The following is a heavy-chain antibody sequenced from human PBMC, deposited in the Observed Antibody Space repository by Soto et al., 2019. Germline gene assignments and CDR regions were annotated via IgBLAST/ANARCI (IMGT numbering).Heavy chain of an antibody. J-gene: IGHJ4*02. Sequence: PSETLSLTCAVYGGSFSGYFWSWIRQPPGKGLGWIGYIYYSGSTYYNPSLKSRVTISVDTSKNQFSLKLSSVTAADTAVYYCARXRSSSPYFDYWGQGTLVTVSS. D-gene: IGHD6-6*01. V-gene: IGHV4-34*09. CDR1: GGSFSGYF. CDR2: IYYSGST. CDR3: ARXRSSSPYFDY.